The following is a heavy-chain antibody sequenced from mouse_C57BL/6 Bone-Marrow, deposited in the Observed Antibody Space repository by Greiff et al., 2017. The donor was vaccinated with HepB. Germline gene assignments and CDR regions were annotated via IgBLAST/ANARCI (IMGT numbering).Heavy chain of an antibody. V-gene: IGHV1-64*01. CDR2: IHPNSGST. Sequence: QVQLQQPGAELVKPGASVKLSCKASGYTFTSYWMHWVKQRPGQGLGWIGMIHPNSGSTNYNEKFKSKATLTVDKSSSTAYMQLSSLTSEEYAVYYCARGGWLPVYWGQGTSVTVSA. D-gene: IGHD2-3*01. J-gene: IGHJ4*01. CDR1: GYTFTSYW. CDR3: ARGGWLPVY.